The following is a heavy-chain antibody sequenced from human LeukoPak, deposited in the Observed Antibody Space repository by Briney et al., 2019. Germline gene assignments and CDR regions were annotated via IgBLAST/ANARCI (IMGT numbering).Heavy chain of an antibody. V-gene: IGHV4-4*07. CDR2: IYSSGST. J-gene: IGHJ4*01. CDR1: GGSISSYY. CDR3: ARGGISTSLDY. Sequence: PSETLSLTCTVPGGSISSYYWSSIRQPAGKGLEWIGRIYSSGSTNYNPSLKSRVTMSGDTSKNQISLKLSSVTAADTAVYYCARGGISTSLDYWGHGTLVTVSS. D-gene: IGHD2-2*01.